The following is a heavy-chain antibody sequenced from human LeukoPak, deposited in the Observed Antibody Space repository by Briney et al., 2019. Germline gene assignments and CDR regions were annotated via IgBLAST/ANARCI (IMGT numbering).Heavy chain of an antibody. CDR1: GYTFSDYW. D-gene: IGHD4-17*01. J-gene: IGHJ5*02. CDR3: ARNRAYGDYRDWFDP. V-gene: IGHV1-2*02. Sequence: ASVKVSCKASGYTFSDYWIHWVRQAPGQGLEWMGCGNPKTGDTKYAQKFQGRVTMTRDTSITTAYLGLSRLTFDDTAVYYCARNRAYGDYRDWFDPWGQGTLVTVSS. CDR2: GNPKTGDT.